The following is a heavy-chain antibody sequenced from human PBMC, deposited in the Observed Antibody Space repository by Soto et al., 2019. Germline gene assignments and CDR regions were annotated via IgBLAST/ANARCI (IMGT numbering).Heavy chain of an antibody. CDR1: GFTFSSYW. CDR2: INSDGSST. CDR3: ARDYVALSFYGSGSYRIEYYYYYGMDV. D-gene: IGHD3-10*01. V-gene: IGHV3-74*01. Sequence: GGSLRLSCAASGFTFSSYWMHWVRQAPGKGLVWVSRINSDGSSTSYADSVKGRFTISRDNAKNTLYLQMNSLRAEDTAVYYCARDYVALSFYGSGSYRIEYYYYYGMDVWGQGTTVTVSS. J-gene: IGHJ6*02.